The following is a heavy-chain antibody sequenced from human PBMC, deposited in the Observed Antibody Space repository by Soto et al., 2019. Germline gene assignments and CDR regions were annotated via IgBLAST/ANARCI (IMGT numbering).Heavy chain of an antibody. CDR3: ARDLYLSGYDSVYFDY. CDR1: GFTFSSYS. D-gene: IGHD5-12*01. J-gene: IGHJ4*02. Sequence: GGSLRLSCAASGFTFSSYSMNWVRQAPGKGLEWVSYISSSSSTIYYADSVKGRFTISRDNAKNSLYLQMNSLRAEDTAVYYCARDLYLSGYDSVYFDYWGQGTLVTVSS. CDR2: ISSSSSTI. V-gene: IGHV3-48*01.